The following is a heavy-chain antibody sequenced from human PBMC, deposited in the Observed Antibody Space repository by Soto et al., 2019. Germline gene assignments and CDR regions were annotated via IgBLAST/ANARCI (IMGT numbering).Heavy chain of an antibody. CDR1: GASFSNYA. CDR2: IIPVLGTT. V-gene: IGHV1-69*01. J-gene: IGHJ4*02. CDR3: ASSNIAARPSAFDF. Sequence: HVQLVQSGTEVKKPGSSVKVSCKASGASFSNYAISWVRQAPGQGLEWMGGIIPVLGTTNYAQIFQGRVAITADESTSTAYMELSSLRLEDTAVFYCASSNIAARPSAFDFWVQGTLVTVSP. D-gene: IGHD6-6*01.